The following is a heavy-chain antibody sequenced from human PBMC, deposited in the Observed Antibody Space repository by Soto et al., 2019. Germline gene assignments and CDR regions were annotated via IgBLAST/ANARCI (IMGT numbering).Heavy chain of an antibody. Sequence: LRLSCAASGFIFSGSAIHWVRQASGKGLEWVGRIRSRANNFATSSAASVKGRFTFSRDDSKNTAYLQMNTLKPEDTAVYYCARGQGAAIGDYYYHGMDVWGQGTTVTVSS. V-gene: IGHV3-73*01. CDR3: ARGQGAAIGDYYYHGMDV. CDR2: IRSRANNFAT. CDR1: GFIFSGSA. J-gene: IGHJ6*02. D-gene: IGHD2-2*02.